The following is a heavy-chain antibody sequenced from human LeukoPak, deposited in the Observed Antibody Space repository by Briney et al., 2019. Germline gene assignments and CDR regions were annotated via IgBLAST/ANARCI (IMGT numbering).Heavy chain of an antibody. Sequence: SVKVSCKPSGGTFSSYAISWVRQAPGQGLEWMGGIIPIFGTANYAHKLQGRVTMTTDTSTSTAYMELRSLRSDDTAVYYCARDYAAGWELPLNWFDPWGQGTLVTVSS. J-gene: IGHJ5*02. D-gene: IGHD1-26*01. V-gene: IGHV1-69*05. CDR2: IIPIFGTA. CDR3: ARDYAAGWELPLNWFDP. CDR1: GGTFSSYA.